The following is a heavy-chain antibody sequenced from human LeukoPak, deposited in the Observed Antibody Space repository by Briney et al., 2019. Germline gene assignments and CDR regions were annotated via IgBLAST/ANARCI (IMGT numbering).Heavy chain of an antibody. Sequence: SETLSLTCTVSGGSISSSSYYWGWIRQPPGKGLEWIGSIYYSGSTYYNPSLKSRVTISVDTSKNQFSLKLSSVTAADTAVYYCASTSITMIVVVPTYFDYWGQGTLVTVSS. CDR1: GGSISSSSYY. CDR3: ASTSITMIVVVPTYFDY. J-gene: IGHJ4*02. CDR2: IYYSGST. V-gene: IGHV4-39*07. D-gene: IGHD3-22*01.